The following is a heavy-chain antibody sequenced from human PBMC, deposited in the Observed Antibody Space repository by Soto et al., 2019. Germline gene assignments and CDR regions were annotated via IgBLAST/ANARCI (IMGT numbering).Heavy chain of an antibody. Sequence: SETLSLTCTVSGGSISSSSYYWGWIRQPPGKGLEWIGSIYYSGSTYYNPSLKSRVTISVDTSKNQFSLKLSSVTAADTAVYYCARQILYYDILTGYSRRAYFDLWGRGTLVTVSS. CDR3: ARQILYYDILTGYSRRAYFDL. D-gene: IGHD3-9*01. CDR1: GGSISSSSYY. V-gene: IGHV4-39*01. J-gene: IGHJ2*01. CDR2: IYYSGST.